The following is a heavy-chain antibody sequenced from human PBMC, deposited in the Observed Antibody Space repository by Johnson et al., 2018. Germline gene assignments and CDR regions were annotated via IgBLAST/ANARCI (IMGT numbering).Heavy chain of an antibody. CDR2: IAWNGGSP. CDR1: GFHFDAYA. CDR3: AGGKPIGYYYYGVDV. J-gene: IGHJ6*02. Sequence: VQLVESGGGVVRPGGSLRLSCAASGFHFDAYALTWVRQTPGKGLEWVSGIAWNGGSPGYADSVKGRFTISRNKAKNSLYLKMKRLRGEETALYHCAGGKPIGYYYYGVDVWGQGTTVTVSS. D-gene: IGHD1-14*01. V-gene: IGHV3-20*01.